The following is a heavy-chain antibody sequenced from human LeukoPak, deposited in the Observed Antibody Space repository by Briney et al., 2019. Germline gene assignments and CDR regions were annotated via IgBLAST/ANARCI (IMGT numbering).Heavy chain of an antibody. Sequence: SETLSLTCSVSGYSISSGYYWSWIRQPPGKGLEWIGYIYYSGSTNYSPSLKSRVTISVDTSKNQFSLGLNSVTAADTAVYYCSSGSYSYYYMDVWGKGTTVTVSS. J-gene: IGHJ6*03. V-gene: IGHV4-61*01. CDR2: IYYSGST. D-gene: IGHD1-26*01. CDR3: SSGSYSYYYMDV. CDR1: GYSISSGYY.